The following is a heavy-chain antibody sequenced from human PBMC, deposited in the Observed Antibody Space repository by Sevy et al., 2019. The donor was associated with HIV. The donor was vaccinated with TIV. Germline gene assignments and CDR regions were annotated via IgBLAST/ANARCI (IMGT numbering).Heavy chain of an antibody. J-gene: IGHJ6*02. Sequence: GGSLRLSCAASGFTFSNAWMSWVRQAPGKGLEWVGRIKSKTDGGTTDYAAPVKGRFTISRDDSKNTLYLQMNNLKTEDTDVYYCTTDGTHYDFWSGYRHDYYYYGMDVWGQGTTVTVSS. CDR3: TTDGTHYDFWSGYRHDYYYYGMDV. CDR1: GFTFSNAW. CDR2: IKSKTDGGTT. V-gene: IGHV3-15*01. D-gene: IGHD3-3*01.